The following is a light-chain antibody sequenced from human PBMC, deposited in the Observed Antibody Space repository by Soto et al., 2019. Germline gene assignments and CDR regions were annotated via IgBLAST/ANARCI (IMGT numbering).Light chain of an antibody. V-gene: IGLV1-44*01. J-gene: IGLJ2*01. Sequence: QSVLTQPPSASGTPGQRVTISCSGSSSNIGSETVNWYQQLPGMAPKLLIYSDNQRPSGVPDRFSGPKSGTSASLAISGLQPEDEADYYCAAWDGSLKGALFGGGTKVTVL. CDR1: SSNIGSET. CDR3: AAWDGSLKGAL. CDR2: SDN.